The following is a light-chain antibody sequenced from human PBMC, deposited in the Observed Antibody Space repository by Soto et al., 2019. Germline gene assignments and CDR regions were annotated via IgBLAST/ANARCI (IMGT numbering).Light chain of an antibody. V-gene: IGKV3-15*01. CDR2: HAS. CDR1: QSVSSN. J-gene: IGKJ4*01. Sequence: EIVMTQSPATLSVSPGERVTLSCRASQSVSSNLAWYQQRPGQAPRLLIYHASTRATGIPASFSGSGSGTEFTLNISSLQSEDFAAYYCQQYNNWPLTFGGGTKVEIK. CDR3: QQYNNWPLT.